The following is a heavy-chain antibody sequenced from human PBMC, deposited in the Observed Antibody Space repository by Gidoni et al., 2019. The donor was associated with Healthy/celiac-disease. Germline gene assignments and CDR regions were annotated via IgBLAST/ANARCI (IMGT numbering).Heavy chain of an antibody. CDR2: IIPILGIA. D-gene: IGHD6-13*01. CDR3: ARRERAAAGDYYYYMDV. CDR1: GGTFSRYA. Sequence: QVQLVQSGAEVKKPGSSVKVSCKASGGTFSRYAISWVRQAPGQGLEWMGRIIPILGIANYAQKFQGRVTITADKSTSTAYMELSSLRSEDTAVYYCARRERAAAGDYYYYMDVWGKGTTVTVSS. V-gene: IGHV1-69*04. J-gene: IGHJ6*03.